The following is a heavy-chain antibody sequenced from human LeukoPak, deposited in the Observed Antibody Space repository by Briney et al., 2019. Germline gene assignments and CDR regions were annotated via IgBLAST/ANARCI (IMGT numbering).Heavy chain of an antibody. D-gene: IGHD3-16*01. V-gene: IGHV3-30*18. CDR2: ISYVGSDK. CDR3: AKGGDMCTIRGYFDY. CDR1: GFIFSSYG. J-gene: IGHJ4*02. Sequence: GRSLRLSCAASGFIFSSYGMHGVRQAPGKGLEWVVVISYVGSDKYYTDSVRGGFTISRDNSKTTLYLQMNSLRTEDMAVFYCAKGGDMCTIRGYFDYLGQGTLVTVSS.